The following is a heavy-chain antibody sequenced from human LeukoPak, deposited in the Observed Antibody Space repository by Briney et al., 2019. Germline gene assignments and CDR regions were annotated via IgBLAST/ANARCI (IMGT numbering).Heavy chain of an antibody. CDR2: ISAYSGNT. D-gene: IGHD2-2*01. Sequence: ASVKVCCKASGYTFTSYGISWVRQAPGQGLEWMGWISAYSGNTNYAQKLQGRVTMTTDTSTSTAYMELRSLRSDDTAVYYCARPLYCSSTSCYGPFDPWGQGTLVTVSS. V-gene: IGHV1-18*01. CDR1: GYTFTSYG. J-gene: IGHJ5*02. CDR3: ARPLYCSSTSCYGPFDP.